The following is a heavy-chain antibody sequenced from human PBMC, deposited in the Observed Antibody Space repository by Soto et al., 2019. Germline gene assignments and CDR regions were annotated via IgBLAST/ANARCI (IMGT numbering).Heavy chain of an antibody. V-gene: IGHV4-31*03. CDR2: IYYSGST. D-gene: IGHD3-9*01. J-gene: IGHJ5*02. Sequence: QVQLQESGPGLVKPSQTLSLTCTVSGGSISSGGYYWSWIRQHPGKGLEWIGYIYYSGSTYYNPSLKSRVTISVDTSKHQSSLRLSSVTAADTAVYYCGRDHPTGWFAPWGQGTLVTVSS. CDR1: GGSISSGGYY. CDR3: GRDHPTGWFAP.